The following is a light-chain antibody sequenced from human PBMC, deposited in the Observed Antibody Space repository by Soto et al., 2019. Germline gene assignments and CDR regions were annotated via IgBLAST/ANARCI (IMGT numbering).Light chain of an antibody. V-gene: IGKV1-5*01. Sequence: DIRMNQSPSTLSASVGDRVTITCRASQSISSWLAWYQQKPGKAPKLLIYDASSLESGVPSRFSGSGSGTEFTLTISSLQPDDFATYYCQQYNTISRTFGQGTKVDIK. CDR3: QQYNTISRT. CDR1: QSISSW. CDR2: DAS. J-gene: IGKJ1*01.